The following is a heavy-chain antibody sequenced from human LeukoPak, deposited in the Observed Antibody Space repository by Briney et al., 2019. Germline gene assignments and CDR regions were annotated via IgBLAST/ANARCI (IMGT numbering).Heavy chain of an antibody. CDR1: GYTFTNYG. CDR3: ARTYYYDTSGYYQFDY. J-gene: IGHJ4*02. CDR2: ISGYNGNT. V-gene: IGHV1-18*01. D-gene: IGHD3-22*01. Sequence: ASVKVSCKASGYTFTNYGISWVRRAPGQGLEWMGWISGYNGNTKYAQKVQGRVTMTTDRSTSTAYMDLGSVRSDDTAVYYCARTYYYDTSGYYQFDYWRQGTLVTVSS.